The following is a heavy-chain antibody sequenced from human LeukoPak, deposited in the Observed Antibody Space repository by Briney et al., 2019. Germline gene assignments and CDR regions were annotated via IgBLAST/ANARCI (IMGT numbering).Heavy chain of an antibody. V-gene: IGHV3-30*03. J-gene: IGHJ4*02. CDR3: ATYRSSGWYDYFDS. CDR1: GFTFSSYG. D-gene: IGHD6-19*01. Sequence: GGSLRLSCAASGFTFSSYGMHWVRQAPGKGLEWVAVISYDGSNKYYADSVKGRFTISRDNSKNTLYLQMNSLRAEDTAVYYCATYRSSGWYDYFDSWGQGTLVTVSS. CDR2: ISYDGSNK.